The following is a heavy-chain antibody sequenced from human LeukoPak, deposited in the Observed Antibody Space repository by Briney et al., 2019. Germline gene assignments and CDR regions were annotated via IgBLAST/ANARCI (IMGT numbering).Heavy chain of an antibody. D-gene: IGHD2-15*01. J-gene: IGHJ2*01. CDR2: IYHSGST. V-gene: IGHV4-38-2*02. CDR3: AGVVQHQSDWYFDL. CDR1: GYSISSGYY. Sequence: PSETLSLTCTVSGYSISSGYYWGWIRQPPGKGLEWIGSIYHSGSTYYNPSLKSRVTISVDTSKNQFSLKLSSVTAADTAVYYCAGVVQHQSDWYFDLWGRGTLVTVSS.